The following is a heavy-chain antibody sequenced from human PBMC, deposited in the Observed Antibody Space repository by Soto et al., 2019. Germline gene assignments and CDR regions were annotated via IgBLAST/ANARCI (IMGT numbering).Heavy chain of an antibody. D-gene: IGHD6-13*01. V-gene: IGHV1-69*12. Sequence: QVHLVQSGAEVKKPGSSVKVSCKAPGGTFSNHAINWVRHAPGQGLEWMGRIIPIFTTTNYAQKFKGRVIMTADEPTSTADIEMSSLNHDDTAVYYCAREVAADGSLREDLCDIWGQGTLVTVSS. CDR2: IIPIFTTT. J-gene: IGHJ3*02. CDR1: GGTFSNHA. CDR3: AREVAADGSLREDLCDI.